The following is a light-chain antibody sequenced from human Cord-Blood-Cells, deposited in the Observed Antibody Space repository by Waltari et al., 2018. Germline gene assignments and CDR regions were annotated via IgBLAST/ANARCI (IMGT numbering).Light chain of an antibody. CDR2: EVS. CDR1: SSDVGGYTY. V-gene: IGLV2-8*01. J-gene: IGLJ3*02. CDR3: SSYAGSNNLV. Sequence: QSVLPQPPSASGSPGQSVTISCTGTSSDVGGYTYVSWYQQHPGKAPKLMIYEVSKRPSGVPDRFSGSKSGNTASLTVSGLQAEDEADYYCSSYAGSNNLVFGGGTKLTVL.